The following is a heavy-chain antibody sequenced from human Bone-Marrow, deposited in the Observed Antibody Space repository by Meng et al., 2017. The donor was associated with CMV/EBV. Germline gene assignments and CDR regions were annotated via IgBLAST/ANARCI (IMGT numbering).Heavy chain of an antibody. Sequence: GGSLRLSCAASGFTFSSYAMSWVRQAPGKGPEWVSAISGSGGSTYYTDSVKGRFTISRDNSKNTLYLQMNSLRAEDTAVYYCAKGSGYYYGSGSYLDYWGQGTLVTVSS. J-gene: IGHJ4*02. CDR1: GFTFSSYA. CDR3: AKGSGYYYGSGSYLDY. CDR2: ISGSGGST. D-gene: IGHD3-10*01. V-gene: IGHV3-23*01.